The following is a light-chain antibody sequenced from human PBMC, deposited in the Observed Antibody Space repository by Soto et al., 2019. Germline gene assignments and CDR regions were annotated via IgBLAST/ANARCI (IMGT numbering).Light chain of an antibody. CDR3: AAWDNSLSGWV. CDR1: SSNIGAGFD. CDR2: THD. V-gene: IGLV1-40*01. Sequence: QSVLTQPPSVSGAPGQRVTISCTGSSSNIGAGFDVHWYHQIAGTAPKLLIYTHDQRPSGVPDRFSGSKSGTSASLAISGLRSEDEADYYCAAWDNSLSGWVFGGGTKLTVL. J-gene: IGLJ3*02.